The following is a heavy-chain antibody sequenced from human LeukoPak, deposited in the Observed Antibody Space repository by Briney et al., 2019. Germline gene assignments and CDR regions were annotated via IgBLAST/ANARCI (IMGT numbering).Heavy chain of an antibody. J-gene: IGHJ4*02. D-gene: IGHD6-13*01. Sequence: GGSLRLSCAASGFTFSSYSMNWVRQAPGKGLEWVSYISSSSSTIYYADSVKGRFTISRDNAKNSLYLQMNSLRAEDTAVYYCARDEGSSSWPRPGFDYWGQGTLVTVSS. CDR1: GFTFSSYS. CDR3: ARDEGSSSWPRPGFDY. V-gene: IGHV3-48*04. CDR2: ISSSSSTI.